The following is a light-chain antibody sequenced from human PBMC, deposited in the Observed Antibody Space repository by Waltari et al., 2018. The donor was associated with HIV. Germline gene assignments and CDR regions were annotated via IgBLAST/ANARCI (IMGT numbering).Light chain of an antibody. V-gene: IGLV2-23*02. CDR3: CSYARSGIP. Sequence: QSALTQPASVSGSFGQSITISCTGTSRDVGSYNLVSWYQYHPGKAPKLIIYEVRKRPSGVSNRFSGSKSGNTASLTVSGLQAEDEAHYYCCSYARSGIPFGGGTKLTVL. CDR1: SRDVGSYNL. J-gene: IGLJ2*01. CDR2: EVR.